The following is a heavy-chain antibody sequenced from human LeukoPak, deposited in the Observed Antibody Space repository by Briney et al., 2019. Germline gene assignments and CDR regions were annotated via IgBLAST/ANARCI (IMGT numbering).Heavy chain of an antibody. CDR3: AKGSALRYFALDY. D-gene: IGHD3-9*01. Sequence: PGGSLRLSCAASGFTFSSYGMHWVRQAPGKGLEWVAVISYDGSNKYYADSVKGRFTISRDNSKNTLYLQMNSLRAEDTAVYFCAKGSALRYFALDYWGQGTLVTVSS. CDR2: ISYDGSNK. CDR1: GFTFSSYG. V-gene: IGHV3-30*18. J-gene: IGHJ4*02.